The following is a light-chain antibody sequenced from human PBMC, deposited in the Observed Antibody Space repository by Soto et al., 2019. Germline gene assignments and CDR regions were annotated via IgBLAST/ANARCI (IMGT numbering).Light chain of an antibody. J-gene: IGKJ2*01. CDR1: QSVSSTY. CDR2: GAS. CDR3: QQYGSSPLYT. V-gene: IGKV3-20*01. Sequence: EIVLTQSPGTLSLSPGEGATLSCRANQSVSSTYLAWYQQKPGQAPRLLIYGASSRATGIPDRFSGSGSGTDFTLTIRRLEPEDFAVYYCQQYGSSPLYTFGQGTKLEIK.